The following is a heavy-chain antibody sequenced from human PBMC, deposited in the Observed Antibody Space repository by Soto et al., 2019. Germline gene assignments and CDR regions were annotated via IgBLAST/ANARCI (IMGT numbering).Heavy chain of an antibody. CDR1: GYSFTSYW. D-gene: IGHD3-3*01. V-gene: IGHV5-10-1*01. Sequence: GESLKISCKGSGYSFTSYWISWVRQMPGKGLEWMGRIDSSDSYTNYSPPFQGHVTISADKSSSTACLHWSSLKASYTAMYYCACLIEVRCITIFGVATDRCYYGMDVWGQGTTVTVSS. CDR3: ACLIEVRCITIFGVATDRCYYGMDV. CDR2: IDSSDSYT. J-gene: IGHJ6*02.